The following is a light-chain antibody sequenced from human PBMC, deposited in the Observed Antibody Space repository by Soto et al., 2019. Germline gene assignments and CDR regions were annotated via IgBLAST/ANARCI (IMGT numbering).Light chain of an antibody. CDR2: RAS. CDR1: QSVTSGD. CDR3: QQYGNFPRT. Sequence: EIVLTQSPGTLSLSPGDTATLSCRASQSVTSGDLAWYQQKPGQAPRLLIYRASSRVTGIPDRFSGSGSGTDFTLTISRLEPEDFAVYYCQQYGNFPRTFGQGTKVDIK. J-gene: IGKJ1*01. V-gene: IGKV3-20*01.